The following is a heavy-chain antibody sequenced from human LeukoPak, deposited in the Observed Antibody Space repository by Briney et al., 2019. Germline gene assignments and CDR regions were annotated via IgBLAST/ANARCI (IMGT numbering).Heavy chain of an antibody. CDR1: GGSISSYY. J-gene: IGHJ4*02. Sequence: PSETLSLTCTVSGGSISSYYWTWIRQPPGKGLEWIGYIHYSESIYYNPSLKSRVTISLDASKNLFSLKLTSVTAADTAMFYCTRGLGVRAFGYWGRGTLVSVSS. CDR2: IHYSESI. CDR3: TRGLGVRAFGY. D-gene: IGHD3-10*01. V-gene: IGHV4-59*01.